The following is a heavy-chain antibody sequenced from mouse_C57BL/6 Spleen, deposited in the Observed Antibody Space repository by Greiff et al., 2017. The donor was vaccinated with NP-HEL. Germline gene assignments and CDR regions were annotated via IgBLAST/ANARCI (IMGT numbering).Heavy chain of an antibody. J-gene: IGHJ2*01. D-gene: IGHD2-3*01. CDR2: INPYNGGT. CDR3: ARPDDGYYEGYYFDY. Sequence: EVQLQQSGPVLVKPGASVKMSCKASGYTFTDYYMNWVKQSHGKSLEWIGVINPYNGGTSYNQKFKGKATLTVDKSSSTAYMELNSLTSEDSAVYYFARPDDGYYEGYYFDYWGQGTTLTVSS. CDR1: GYTFTDYY. V-gene: IGHV1-19*01.